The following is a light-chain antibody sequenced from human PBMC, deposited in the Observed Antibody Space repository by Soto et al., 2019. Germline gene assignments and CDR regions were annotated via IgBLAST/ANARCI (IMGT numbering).Light chain of an antibody. CDR3: QQRSNWPCT. V-gene: IGKV3-11*01. J-gene: IGKJ1*01. Sequence: EIVLTQSPATLSLSPGERATLSCRASQSVARYLAWYQQKPGQAPRLLIYDGSNRATGIPAIFSGSGSRTDFTPTISNLEPEDSAVYYCQQRSNWPCTFGQGTKVDIK. CDR1: QSVARY. CDR2: DGS.